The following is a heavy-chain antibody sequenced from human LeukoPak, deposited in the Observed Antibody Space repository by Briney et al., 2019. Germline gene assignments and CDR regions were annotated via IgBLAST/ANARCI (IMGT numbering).Heavy chain of an antibody. Sequence: ASVKVSCKASGYTFTSYGISWVRQAPGQGLEWMGWISAYNGNTNYAQKLQGRVTMTTDTSTSTAYMELRSLRSDDTAVYYCARDKVSMPFGLSYYYMDVWGKGTTVTVSS. D-gene: IGHD2-2*01. CDR1: GYTFTSYG. CDR2: ISAYNGNT. V-gene: IGHV1-18*01. J-gene: IGHJ6*03. CDR3: ARDKVSMPFGLSYYYMDV.